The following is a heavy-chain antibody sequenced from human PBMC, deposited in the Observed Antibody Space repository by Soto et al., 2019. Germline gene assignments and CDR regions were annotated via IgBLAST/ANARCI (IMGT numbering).Heavy chain of an antibody. V-gene: IGHV1-69*02. Sequence: SVKVSCKASGGTFSSYTISWVRQAPGQGLEWMGRIIPILGIANYAQKFQGRVTITADKSTSTAYMELSSLRSEDTAVYYCAEGVAGTFLYIDYWGQGTLVTVSS. CDR1: GGTFSSYT. J-gene: IGHJ4*02. D-gene: IGHD6-19*01. CDR2: IIPILGIA. CDR3: AEGVAGTFLYIDY.